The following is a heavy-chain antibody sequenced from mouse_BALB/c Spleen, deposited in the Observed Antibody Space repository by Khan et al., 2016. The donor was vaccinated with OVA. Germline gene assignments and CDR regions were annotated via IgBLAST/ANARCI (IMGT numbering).Heavy chain of an antibody. D-gene: IGHD3-2*02. V-gene: IGHV1-54*03. CDR3: SRSGYGFGAY. CDR2: INPGSGDI. Sequence: QVQLQQSGAELVRPGTSVQVSCKASGYAFTDYLIEWLKQRPGQGLKWIGVINPGSGDITYNEKFMDKATLTADKSSSTAYMQLTSLTSDDSAVYFCSRSGYGFGAYWGPGTLVTVSA. J-gene: IGHJ3*01. CDR1: GYAFTDYL.